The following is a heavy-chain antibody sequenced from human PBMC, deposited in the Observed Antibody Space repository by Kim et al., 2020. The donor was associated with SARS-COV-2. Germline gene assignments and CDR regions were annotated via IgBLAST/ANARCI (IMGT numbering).Heavy chain of an antibody. D-gene: IGHD3-22*01. J-gene: IGHJ3*02. V-gene: IGHV3-23*01. Sequence: KGRFTISRDNSTNTLYLQMNSLRAEDTAVYYCAKDVTTMIVVVTEDAFDIWGQGTMVTVSS. CDR3: AKDVTTMIVVVTEDAFDI.